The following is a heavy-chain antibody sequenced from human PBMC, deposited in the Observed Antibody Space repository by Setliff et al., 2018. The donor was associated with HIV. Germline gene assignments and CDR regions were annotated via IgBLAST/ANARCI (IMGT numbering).Heavy chain of an antibody. Sequence: PGGSLRLSCVASGFSFSDYGMHWVRQAPGKGLEWVSYISSSGGSLYYGASVKGRFSISRDNAKNSLYLEMNSLRVEDTAIYYCVREGLWFGESHWGQGTLVTVSS. J-gene: IGHJ4*02. CDR1: GFSFSDYG. V-gene: IGHV3-48*04. D-gene: IGHD3-10*01. CDR2: ISSSGGSL. CDR3: VREGLWFGESH.